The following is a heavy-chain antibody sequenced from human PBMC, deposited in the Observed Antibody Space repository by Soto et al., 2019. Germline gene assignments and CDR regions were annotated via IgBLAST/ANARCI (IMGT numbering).Heavy chain of an antibody. Sequence: QVQLVESGGGVVQPGRSLRLSCSASGFTFSSYGMHWVRQAPGKGLEWVAVISYDGSNNYYADSVKGRFTISRDNSKNTLSLQMNSLRAEDRAVYYCAKEYHHYCSGGSCYLTKYYYGMDVWGQGTTVTVSS. V-gene: IGHV3-30*18. D-gene: IGHD2-15*01. J-gene: IGHJ6*02. CDR2: ISYDGSNN. CDR1: GFTFSSYG. CDR3: AKEYHHYCSGGSCYLTKYYYGMDV.